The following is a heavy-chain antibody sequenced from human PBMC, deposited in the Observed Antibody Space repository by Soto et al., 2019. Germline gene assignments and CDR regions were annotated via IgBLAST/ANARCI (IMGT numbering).Heavy chain of an antibody. CDR3: AKDFGSGYLQVGADL. D-gene: IGHD3-22*01. CDR1: GFTFNNYV. Sequence: GGSLRLSCSASGFTFNNYVINWVRQTPRKGLEWVSSISSRGDSADYAASVNGRFSISRDNSESTLYLQMNGLRPEDAAVYYCAKDFGSGYLQVGADLWGQGTLVTVSS. V-gene: IGHV3-23*01. J-gene: IGHJ4*01. CDR2: ISSRGDSA.